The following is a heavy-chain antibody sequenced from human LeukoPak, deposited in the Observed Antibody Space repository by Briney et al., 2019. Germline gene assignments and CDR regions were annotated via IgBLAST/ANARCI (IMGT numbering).Heavy chain of an antibody. CDR2: ISSSGARK. Sequence: GGSLRLSCVASGFAFSSNAMSWVRQAPGKGLECVSGISSSGARKHYADSVKGRFTISRDNSKNTLYLQMNSLRAEDTAVYYCAPVRPGDISDPWGQGTLVTVSS. CDR1: GFAFSSNA. CDR3: APVRPGDISDP. V-gene: IGHV3-23*01. D-gene: IGHD2-15*01. J-gene: IGHJ5*02.